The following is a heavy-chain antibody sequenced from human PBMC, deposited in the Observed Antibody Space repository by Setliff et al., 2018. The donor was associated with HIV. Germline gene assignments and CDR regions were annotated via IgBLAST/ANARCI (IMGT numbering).Heavy chain of an antibody. J-gene: IGHJ4*02. CDR2: IYYSGSA. Sequence: SETLSLTCTVSGGSISSGDYYWSWIRQPPGKGLEWIGYIYYSGSAYYNPSLKSRVTISVDTSKNQFSLKLSSVTAADTAVYYCARGPQWLVQKGRVYYFDYWGQGTLVTVSS. D-gene: IGHD6-19*01. CDR3: ARGPQWLVQKGRVYYFDY. CDR1: GGSISSGDYY. V-gene: IGHV4-30-4*08.